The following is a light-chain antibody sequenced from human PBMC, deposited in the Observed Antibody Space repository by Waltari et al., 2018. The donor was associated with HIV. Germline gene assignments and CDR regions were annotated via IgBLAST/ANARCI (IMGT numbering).Light chain of an antibody. Sequence: QSALTQPASVSGSPGQSLTISCTGSSSDVGSYTLVSWYQQHPGKAPKLMIFEGINRPSGVSNRFSGSKSGASATLDITGLQTGDEADYYCGTWESSLSAAVFGGGTKLAVL. CDR1: SSDVGSYTL. CDR2: EGI. J-gene: IGLJ2*01. CDR3: GTWESSLSAAV. V-gene: IGLV2-14*02.